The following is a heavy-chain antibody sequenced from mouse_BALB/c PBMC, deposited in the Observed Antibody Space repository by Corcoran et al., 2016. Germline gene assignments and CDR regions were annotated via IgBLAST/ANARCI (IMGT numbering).Heavy chain of an antibody. CDR2: INPYNDGT. Sequence: EVQLQQSGPELVKPGASVKMSCKASGYTFTSYVMHWVKQKPGQGLEWIGYINPYNDGTKYNEKFKGKATLTSDKSSSTAYMELSSLTSEDSAVYYGSRDVNYEREYFDYWGQGTSLTVSS. D-gene: IGHD2-1*01. CDR3: SRDVNYEREYFDY. V-gene: IGHV1S136*01. J-gene: IGHJ2*03. CDR1: GYTFTSYV.